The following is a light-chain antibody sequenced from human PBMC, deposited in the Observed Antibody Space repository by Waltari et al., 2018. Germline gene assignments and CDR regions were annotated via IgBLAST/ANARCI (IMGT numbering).Light chain of an antibody. J-gene: IGKJ4*01. Sequence: DIVMTQTPLSLSVTPGQAASISCKSSQSLLHSDGNTHLYWSLQKPGQPPQLLIYEVSNRFSGVPERFSGGGSGTDFTLKISRVEAEDVGLYYCMQNIQIPVSFGGGTKVEIK. CDR3: MQNIQIPVS. V-gene: IGKV2D-29*01. CDR1: QSLLHSDGNTH. CDR2: EVS.